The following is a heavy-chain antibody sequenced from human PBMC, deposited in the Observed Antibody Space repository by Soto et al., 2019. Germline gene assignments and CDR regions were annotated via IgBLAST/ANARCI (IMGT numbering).Heavy chain of an antibody. J-gene: IGHJ6*02. CDR1: GGSISSYY. Sequence: SETLSLTCTVSGGSISSYYWSWIRQPPGKGLEWIGSIYYSGSTYYNPSLKSRVTISVDTSKNQFSLKLSSVTAADTAVYYCARLPMNFDPLHSPSGYAVNNSSSGMDAGGQGTTLTISS. CDR2: IYYSGST. D-gene: IGHD5-12*01. V-gene: IGHV4-39*01. CDR3: ARLPMNFDPLHSPSGYAVNNSSSGMDA.